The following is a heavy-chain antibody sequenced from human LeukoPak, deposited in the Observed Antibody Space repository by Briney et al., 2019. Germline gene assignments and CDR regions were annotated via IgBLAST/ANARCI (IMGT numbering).Heavy chain of an antibody. D-gene: IGHD5-12*01. J-gene: IGHJ3*02. CDR1: GFTFSSYE. Sequence: GGSLRLSCAASGFTFSSYEMNWVRQAPGKGLEWVSSISRSSAYIYYADSVKSRFTISRDNAKNSLYLQMNSLRAEDTAVYYCARVTPDIVTTSDTFDIWGQGTMVTVSS. CDR3: ARVTPDIVTTSDTFDI. CDR2: ISRSSAYI. V-gene: IGHV3-21*01.